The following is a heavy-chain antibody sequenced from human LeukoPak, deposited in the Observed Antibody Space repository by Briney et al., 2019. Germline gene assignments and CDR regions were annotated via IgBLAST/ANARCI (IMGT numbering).Heavy chain of an antibody. Sequence: GGSLRLSCAASGFTFSNAWMNWVRQAPGKGLEWVGRIKSKTDDGTTESAAPVKGRFTISRDDSKNTPYLQMNSLKTEDTAVYYCTTGPYDYWGQGTLVTVSS. CDR2: IKSKTDDGTT. CDR3: TTGPYDY. V-gene: IGHV3-15*01. CDR1: GFTFSNAW. J-gene: IGHJ4*02.